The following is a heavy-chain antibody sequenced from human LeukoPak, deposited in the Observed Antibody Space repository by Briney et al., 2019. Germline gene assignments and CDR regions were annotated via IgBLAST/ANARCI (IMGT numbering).Heavy chain of an antibody. CDR2: ISGSGGRT. Sequence: GGSLRLSCAASGFTFSSYGMHWVRQAPGKGLEWVSTISGSGGRTYYADSVKGRFTISRDNSNNTLSLQMTSLRAGDTAVYYCAKDHDALVPADQFDYWGQGTLVTVSS. V-gene: IGHV3-23*01. CDR3: AKDHDALVPADQFDY. D-gene: IGHD2-2*01. CDR1: GFTFSSYG. J-gene: IGHJ4*02.